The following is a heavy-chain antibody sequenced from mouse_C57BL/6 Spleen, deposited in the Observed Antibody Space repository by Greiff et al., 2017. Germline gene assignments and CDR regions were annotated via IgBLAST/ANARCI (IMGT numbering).Heavy chain of an antibody. CDR3: ARQDYDYDEGYAMDY. CDR1: GFTFSSYG. D-gene: IGHD2-4*01. Sequence: EVKLMESGGDLVKPGGSLKLSCAASGFTFSSYGMSWVRQTPDKRLEWVATISSGGSYTYYPDSVKGRFTISRDNAKNTLYLQMSSLKSEDTAMYYWARQDYDYDEGYAMDYWGQGTSVTVSS. CDR2: ISSGGSYT. V-gene: IGHV5-6*01. J-gene: IGHJ4*01.